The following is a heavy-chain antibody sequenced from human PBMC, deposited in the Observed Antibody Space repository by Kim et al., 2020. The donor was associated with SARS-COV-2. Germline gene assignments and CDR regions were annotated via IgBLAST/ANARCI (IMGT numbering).Heavy chain of an antibody. Sequence: SVKVSCKASGGTFSNYAITWVRQAPGQGLEWMGGIIPIFGTANYAQKFQGRVTITADESTSTAYMELSSLRSEDTAVYYCASVNTYAIATPVDYWGQGTLVSVSS. D-gene: IGHD2-2*01. J-gene: IGHJ4*02. V-gene: IGHV1-69*13. CDR2: IIPIFGTA. CDR3: ASVNTYAIATPVDY. CDR1: GGTFSNYA.